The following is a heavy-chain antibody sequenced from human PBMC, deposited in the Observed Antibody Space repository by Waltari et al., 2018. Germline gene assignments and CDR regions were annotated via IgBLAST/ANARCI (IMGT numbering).Heavy chain of an antibody. J-gene: IGHJ6*03. Sequence: QVQLVQSGAEVKKPGSSVKVSCKASGGTFSSYAISWVRQAPGQGLEWMGGIIPIFGTANYAQNFQGRVTITADESTSTAYMELSSLRSEDTAVYYCAVDTAMRYYYYYMDVWGKGTTVTISS. CDR2: IIPIFGTA. V-gene: IGHV1-69*12. CDR3: AVDTAMRYYYYYMDV. D-gene: IGHD5-18*01. CDR1: GGTFSSYA.